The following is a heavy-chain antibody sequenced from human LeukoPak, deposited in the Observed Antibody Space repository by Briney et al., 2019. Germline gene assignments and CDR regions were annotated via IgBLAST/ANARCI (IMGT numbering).Heavy chain of an antibody. D-gene: IGHD5-18*01. CDR2: ISSSDTAR. J-gene: IGHJ4*02. V-gene: IGHV3-48*04. Sequence: GGSLRLSCAASGFTFSSYSMNWVRQAPGKGLEWVSYISSSDTARYYADSVKGRFTISRDNAKNCLYLQMNSLRAEDTAVYYCTRDHSGYSYGFNYWGQGTLVTVSS. CDR1: GFTFSSYS. CDR3: TRDHSGYSYGFNY.